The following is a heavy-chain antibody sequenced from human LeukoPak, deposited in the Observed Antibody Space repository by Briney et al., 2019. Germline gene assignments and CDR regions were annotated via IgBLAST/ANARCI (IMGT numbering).Heavy chain of an antibody. D-gene: IGHD1-26*01. V-gene: IGHV4-39*07. CDR2: VHLSGAS. Sequence: SETLSLTCTVSGGSISSSSYYWGWTRQPPGKGLEWIGEVHLSGASNYNPSLKSRVSMSIDKSRNHLSLELTSVTAADTAIYYCARESGAFSPFGFWGQGTLVTVSS. CDR1: GGSISSSSYY. J-gene: IGHJ4*02. CDR3: ARESGAFSPFGF.